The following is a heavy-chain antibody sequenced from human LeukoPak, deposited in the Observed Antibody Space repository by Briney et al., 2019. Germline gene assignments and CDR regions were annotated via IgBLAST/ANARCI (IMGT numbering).Heavy chain of an antibody. CDR2: IYYSGST. CDR1: GGSISSSSYF. J-gene: IGHJ6*02. CDR3: ARYSRYYYYGMDV. D-gene: IGHD6-13*01. Sequence: PSGTLSLTCTVSGGSISSSSYFWGWIRQPPGKGLEWIGSIYYSGSTYYNPSLKSRVTISVDTSKNQFSLKLSSVTAADTAVYYCARYSRYYYYGMDVWGQRTTVTVSS. V-gene: IGHV4-39*01.